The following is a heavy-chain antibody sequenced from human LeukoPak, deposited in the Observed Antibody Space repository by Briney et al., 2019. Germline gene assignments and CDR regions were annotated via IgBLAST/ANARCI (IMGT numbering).Heavy chain of an antibody. CDR3: AKGHHALDLDYGMDV. Sequence: GGSLRLSCAASGLTFSSYGMHWVRQAPGKGLEWVAVISYDGSNKYYADSVKGRFTISRDNSKNTLYLQMNSLRAEDTAVYYCAKGHHALDLDYGMDVWGQGTTVTVSS. J-gene: IGHJ6*02. D-gene: IGHD3/OR15-3a*01. V-gene: IGHV3-30*18. CDR1: GLTFSSYG. CDR2: ISYDGSNK.